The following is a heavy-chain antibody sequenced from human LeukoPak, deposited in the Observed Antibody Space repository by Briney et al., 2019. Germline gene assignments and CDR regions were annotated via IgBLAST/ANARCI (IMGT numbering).Heavy chain of an antibody. J-gene: IGHJ4*02. CDR3: ARAQHRGWGFDY. CDR1: GFTFSSYE. V-gene: IGHV3-48*03. Sequence: GGSLRLSCAASGFTFSSYEMNWVRQAPGKGLEWVSYISSSGSTIYYADSVKGRFTISRDNAKNSLYLQMNSLRAEDTAMYYCARAQHRGWGFDYWGQGTLVTVSS. D-gene: IGHD3-10*01. CDR2: ISSSGSTI.